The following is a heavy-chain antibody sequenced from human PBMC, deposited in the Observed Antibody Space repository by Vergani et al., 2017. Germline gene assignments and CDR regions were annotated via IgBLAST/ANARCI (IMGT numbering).Heavy chain of an antibody. J-gene: IGHJ4*02. CDR3: AKGKAYYFDY. D-gene: IGHD2-21*01. CDR1: GFTFSNAW. CDR2: IKSKTDGGTT. Sequence: EVQLVESGGGLVKPGGSLRLSCAASGFTFSNAWMSWVRQAPGKGLEWVGRIKSKTDGGTTDYAAPVKGRFAISRDDSKNTLYLQMNSLRAEDTAVYYCAKGKAYYFDYWGQGTLVTVSS. V-gene: IGHV3-15*01.